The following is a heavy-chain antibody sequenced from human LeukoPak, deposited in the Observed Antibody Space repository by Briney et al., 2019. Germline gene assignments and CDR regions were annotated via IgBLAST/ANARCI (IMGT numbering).Heavy chain of an antibody. CDR2: IYHSGST. J-gene: IGHJ4*02. D-gene: IGHD3-10*01. V-gene: IGHV4-30-2*01. CDR1: GGSISSGGYS. CDR3: ASNSMVRGVFYYFDY. Sequence: SETLSLTCAVSGGSISSGGYSWSWIRQPPGKGLEWIGYIYHSGSTYYNPSLKSRVTISVDRSKNQFSLKLSSVTAAGTAVYYCASNSMVRGVFYYFDYWGQGTLVTVSS.